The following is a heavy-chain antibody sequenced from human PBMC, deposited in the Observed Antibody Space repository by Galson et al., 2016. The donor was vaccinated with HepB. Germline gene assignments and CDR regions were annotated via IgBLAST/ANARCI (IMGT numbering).Heavy chain of an antibody. CDR1: GFAFRTYS. V-gene: IGHV3-21*01. D-gene: IGHD6-19*01. CDR2: ITGTDYYT. Sequence: SLRLSCAASGFAFRTYSMNWVRQTPGKGLEWVASITGTDYYTYYADSIKDRFTISRDNPRNLLHLQMNSLRAEDRAVYYCARDSGEVAGILSRWDRGKENYCDYWGQGTLVTVSS. J-gene: IGHJ4*02. CDR3: ARDSGEVAGILSRWDRGKENYCDY.